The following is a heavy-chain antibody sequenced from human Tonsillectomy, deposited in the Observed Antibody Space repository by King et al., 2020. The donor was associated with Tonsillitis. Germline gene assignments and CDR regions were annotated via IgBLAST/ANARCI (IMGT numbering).Heavy chain of an antibody. CDR3: ASSFSNDYGNLWYYFHYMDV. CDR1: GYTFTGYY. Sequence: VQLVQSGAEVKKPGASVRVSCKASGYTFTGYYIHWLRQAPGQGLEWMGWTNADSGGTNYAQKLQGRVTMTRDTSISTAYMELSRLSSDDTAVYYCASSFSNDYGNLWYYFHYMDVWGNGTTVTVSS. V-gene: IGHV1-2*02. CDR2: TNADSGGT. D-gene: IGHD4-17*01. J-gene: IGHJ6*03.